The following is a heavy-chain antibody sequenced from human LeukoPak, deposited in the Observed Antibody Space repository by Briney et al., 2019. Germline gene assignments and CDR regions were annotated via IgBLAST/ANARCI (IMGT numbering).Heavy chain of an antibody. V-gene: IGHV4-59*01. CDR3: ARSTRGWLVDY. D-gene: IGHD6-19*01. Sequence: SETLSLTCTVSGDSISSYFWSWIRQSPGKGLEWIGYIYYSGSTNYNPSLTNRVTISVDTSKNQFSLKLSSVTAADTAVYYCARSTRGWLVDYWGQGTLVTVSS. CDR2: IYYSGST. J-gene: IGHJ4*02. CDR1: GDSISSYF.